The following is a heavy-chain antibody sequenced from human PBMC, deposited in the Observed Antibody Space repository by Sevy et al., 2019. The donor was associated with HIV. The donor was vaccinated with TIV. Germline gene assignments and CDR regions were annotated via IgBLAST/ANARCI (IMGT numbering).Heavy chain of an antibody. CDR2: IFQSGAT. Sequence: SETLSLTCAVSGGSINSGGYSWSWIRQPPGKGLEWIGYIFQSGATYYIPSLQSRVSISVDMSKNKFSLNRRSVTAADSAAYYCARGRVGDSSSWYGAFDVWGQGTMVTVSS. J-gene: IGHJ3*01. CDR1: GGSINSGGYS. D-gene: IGHD6-13*01. V-gene: IGHV4-30-2*01. CDR3: ARGRVGDSSSWYGAFDV.